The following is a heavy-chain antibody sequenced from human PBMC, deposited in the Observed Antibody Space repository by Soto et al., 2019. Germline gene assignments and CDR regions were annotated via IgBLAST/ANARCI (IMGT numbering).Heavy chain of an antibody. V-gene: IGHV4-31*03. CDR3: ARDTPAGYCSSTSCYPDAFDI. CDR2: IYYSGGT. Sequence: QVQLQESGPGLVKPSQTLSLTCTVSGGSISSGGYYWSWIRQHPGKGLEWIGYIYYSGGTYYNPSLKSRVTISVDTSKNQFSLKLSSVTAADTAVYYCARDTPAGYCSSTSCYPDAFDIWGQGTMVTVSS. CDR1: GGSISSGGYY. J-gene: IGHJ3*02. D-gene: IGHD2-2*03.